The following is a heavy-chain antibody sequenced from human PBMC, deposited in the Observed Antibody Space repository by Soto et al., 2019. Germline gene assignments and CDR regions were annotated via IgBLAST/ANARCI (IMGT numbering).Heavy chain of an antibody. D-gene: IGHD1-1*01. CDR2: ISWDGGST. Sequence: PGGSLRLSCAASGFTFDDYTMHWVRQAPGKGLEWVSLISWDGGSTYYADSVKGRFTISRDNSKNSLYLQMNSLRTEDTALYYCANDDDADWNYVDYWGQGTLVTVSS. CDR1: GFTFDDYT. J-gene: IGHJ4*02. V-gene: IGHV3-43*01. CDR3: ANDDDADWNYVDY.